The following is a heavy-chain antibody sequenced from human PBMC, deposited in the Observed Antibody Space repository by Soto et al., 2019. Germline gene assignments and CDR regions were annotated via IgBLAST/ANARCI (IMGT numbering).Heavy chain of an antibody. J-gene: IGHJ4*02. V-gene: IGHV3-53*01. CDR1: GFTVSSNY. Sequence: PGGSLRLSCAASGFTVSSNYMSWVRQAPGKGLEWVSVIYSGGSTYYADSVKGRFTISRDNSKNTLYLQMNSPRAEDTAVYYCARMFWSGYYHYFDYWGQGTLVTVSS. CDR3: ARMFWSGYYHYFDY. D-gene: IGHD3-3*01. CDR2: IYSGGST.